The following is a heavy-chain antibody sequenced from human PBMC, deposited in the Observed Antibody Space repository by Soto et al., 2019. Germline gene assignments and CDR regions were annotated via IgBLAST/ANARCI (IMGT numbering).Heavy chain of an antibody. V-gene: IGHV2-5*02. CDR1: G. J-gene: IGHJ4*02. CDR3: ARAGEYYLLTLGR. CDR2: IYRDDDK. Sequence: GLAWIRQPPGKALEWLALIYRDDDKRYSPSLKDRLAISKDTSSNQVVLTITNMDPGDTATYFCARAGEYYLLTLGRRGPGTLVTVSA. D-gene: IGHD2-2*01.